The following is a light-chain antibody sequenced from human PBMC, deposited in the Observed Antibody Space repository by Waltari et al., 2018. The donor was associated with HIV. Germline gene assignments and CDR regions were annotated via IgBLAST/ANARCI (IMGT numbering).Light chain of an antibody. J-gene: IGKJ2*01. CDR1: QALAFSDGTSF. CDR3: MQATSWPHT. Sequence: SQSPLSLSVTVGQPAAISCKANQALAFSDGTSFLFWYHQRPGHPPRRLLYQVSHRDSGVPGRITGSGSDTDFTLRISRVEAEDAGFYFCMQATSWPHTFGQRT. CDR2: QVS. V-gene: IGKV2-30*01.